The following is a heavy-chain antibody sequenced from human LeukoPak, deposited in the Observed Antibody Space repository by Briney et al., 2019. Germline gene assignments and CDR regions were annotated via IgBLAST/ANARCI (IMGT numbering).Heavy chain of an antibody. V-gene: IGHV3-7*03. Sequence: GGSLRLSCAASGFTFSSYWMSWVRQAPGKGLEWVANIKQDGSEKYYVDSVKGRSTISRDNAKNSLYLQMNSLRAEDTAVYYCATRGLAAAGKPFDYWGQGTLVTVSS. D-gene: IGHD6-13*01. CDR3: ATRGLAAAGKPFDY. CDR1: GFTFSSYW. CDR2: IKQDGSEK. J-gene: IGHJ4*02.